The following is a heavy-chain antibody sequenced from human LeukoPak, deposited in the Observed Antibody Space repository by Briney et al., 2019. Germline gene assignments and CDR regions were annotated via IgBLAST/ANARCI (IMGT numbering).Heavy chain of an antibody. J-gene: IGHJ6*02. CDR2: ISAYNGDT. CDR1: GYTFTNYG. Sequence: ASVTVSFTSSGYTFTNYGISWVRQAPGQGLEWMGWISAYNGDTDYAQDLQGRVTMTTDTSTSTAYMELRSLRSDDTAVYYCAREKGTAAAGASKYGMDVWGQGTTVTVSS. V-gene: IGHV1-18*01. D-gene: IGHD6-13*01. CDR3: AREKGTAAAGASKYGMDV.